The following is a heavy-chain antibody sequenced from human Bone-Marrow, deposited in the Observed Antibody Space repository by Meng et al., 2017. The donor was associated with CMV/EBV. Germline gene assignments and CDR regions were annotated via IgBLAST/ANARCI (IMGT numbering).Heavy chain of an antibody. J-gene: IGHJ5*02. V-gene: IGHV1-2*02. CDR2: INPNSGGT. CDR1: GYTFTSYA. D-gene: IGHD6-13*01. CDR3: ARGPYSSSDNWFDP. Sequence: ASVKVSCKASGYTFTSYAMNWVRQAPGQGLEWMGWINPNSGGTNYAQKFQGRVTMTRDTSISTAYMELSRLRSDDTAVYYCARGPYSSSDNWFDPWGQGTLVTVSS.